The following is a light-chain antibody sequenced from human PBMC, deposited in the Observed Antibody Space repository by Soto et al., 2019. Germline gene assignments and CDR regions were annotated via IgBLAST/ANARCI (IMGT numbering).Light chain of an antibody. CDR2: DTS. J-gene: IGKJ5*01. CDR3: QQYNNWPPIT. CDR1: QSVSIK. Sequence: DIVLTQSPATLSVSPGERATLSCRASQSVSIKLAWYQQKPGQAPRLLIYDTSTRATGIPPRFSGSGSGTEFTLTISSLQSEDFAVYYCQQYNNWPPITFGQGTRLEIK. V-gene: IGKV3-15*01.